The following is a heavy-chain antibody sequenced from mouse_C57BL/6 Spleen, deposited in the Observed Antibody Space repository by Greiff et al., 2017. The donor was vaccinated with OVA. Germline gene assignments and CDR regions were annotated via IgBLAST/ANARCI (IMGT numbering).Heavy chain of an antibody. CDR3: ARSITTVVDYYAMDY. V-gene: IGHV3-6*01. CDR2: ISYDGSN. J-gene: IGHJ4*01. D-gene: IGHD1-1*01. Sequence: EVKLQASGPGLVKPSQSLSLTCSVTGYSITSGYYWNWIRQFPGNKLEWMGYISYDGSNNYNPSLKNRISITRDTSKNQFFLKLNSVTTEDTATYYCARSITTVVDYYAMDYWGQGTSVTVSS. CDR1: GYSITSGYY.